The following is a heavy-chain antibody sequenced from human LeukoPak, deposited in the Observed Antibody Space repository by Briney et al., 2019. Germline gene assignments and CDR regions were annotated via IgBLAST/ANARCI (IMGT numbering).Heavy chain of an antibody. CDR2: IYYSGST. CDR1: GGSISSGDYY. V-gene: IGHV4-61*08. J-gene: IGHJ3*02. CDR3: ARGYYYDSSGYYYEIIDAFDI. Sequence: SETLSLTCTVSGGSISSGDYYWSWIRQPPGKGLEWIGYIYYSGSTNYNPSLKSRVTISVDTSKNQFSLKLSSVTAADTAVYYCARGYYYDSSGYYYEIIDAFDIWGQGTMVTVSS. D-gene: IGHD3-22*01.